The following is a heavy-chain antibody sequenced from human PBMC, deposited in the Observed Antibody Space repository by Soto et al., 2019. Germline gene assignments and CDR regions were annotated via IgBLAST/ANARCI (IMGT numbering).Heavy chain of an antibody. J-gene: IGHJ5*02. D-gene: IGHD3-9*01. CDR3: ARGDFDTTGWLDP. Sequence: QVPLMQSGAEVRKPGSSLKVSCKASRDTFSGYSIVWVRQAPGRGLEWVGGISPKFGTSTYARKFQGRVTITADESTSTAYMELTSLRSEDTAVYYCARGDFDTTGWLDPWGQGTPVTVSS. CDR2: ISPKFGTS. CDR1: RDTFSGYS. V-gene: IGHV1-69*01.